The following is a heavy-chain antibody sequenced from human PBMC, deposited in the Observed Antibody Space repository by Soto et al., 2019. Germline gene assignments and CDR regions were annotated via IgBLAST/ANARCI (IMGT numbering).Heavy chain of an antibody. CDR2: IIPIFGTA. D-gene: IGHD6-6*01. V-gene: IGHV1-69*01. Sequence: QVQLVQSGAEVKKPGSSVKVSCKASGGTFSSYAIIWVRQAPGQGLERMGGIIPIFGTANYAQKFQGRVTITADESTSTAYMELSSLRSEDTAVYYCARDGGSIAAHHKPMTYYYYGMDVWGQGTTVTVSS. CDR1: GGTFSSYA. CDR3: ARDGGSIAAHHKPMTYYYYGMDV. J-gene: IGHJ6*02.